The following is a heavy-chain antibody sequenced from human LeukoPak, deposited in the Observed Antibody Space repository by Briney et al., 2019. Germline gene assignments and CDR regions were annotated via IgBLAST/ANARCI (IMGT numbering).Heavy chain of an antibody. D-gene: IGHD2-15*01. CDR2: ISSSSSYT. Sequence: PGGSLRLSCAASGFTFSDYYMSWIRRAPGKGLEWVSYISSSSSYTNYADSVKGRFTISRDNAKNSLYLQMNSLRAEDTAVYYCARGRYCSGGSCDYFDYWGQGTLVTVSS. J-gene: IGHJ4*02. CDR3: ARGRYCSGGSCDYFDY. V-gene: IGHV3-11*06. CDR1: GFTFSDYY.